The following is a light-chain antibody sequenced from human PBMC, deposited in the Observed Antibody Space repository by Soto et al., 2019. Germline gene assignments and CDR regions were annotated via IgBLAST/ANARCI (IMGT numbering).Light chain of an antibody. V-gene: IGLV4-69*01. CDR3: QTWGTGIVI. Sequence: QSVLTQSPSASASMGDSVKLTCTLSSGHSNYAIAWHQQQPEKGPRYLIKLNRDGSHSKGDGIPNRFSGSSSGAERYLTISSLQSEDQADYYCQTWGTGIVIFGGGTKLTVL. J-gene: IGLJ2*01. CDR1: SGHSNYA. CDR2: LNRDGSH.